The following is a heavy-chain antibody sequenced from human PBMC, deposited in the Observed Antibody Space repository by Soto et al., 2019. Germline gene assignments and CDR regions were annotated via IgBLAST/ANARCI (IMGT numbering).Heavy chain of an antibody. CDR2: IYPGDSDA. CDR3: ARFELYSMECMDV. J-gene: IGHJ6*02. CDR1: SYW. Sequence: SYWIGWVRQMPGKGLEWMGIIYPGDSDARYSPSFQGQVTISADKSISTAYLQWSSLKASDTAMYYCARFELYSMECMDVWGQGTTVTVSS. D-gene: IGHD2-2*02. V-gene: IGHV5-51*01.